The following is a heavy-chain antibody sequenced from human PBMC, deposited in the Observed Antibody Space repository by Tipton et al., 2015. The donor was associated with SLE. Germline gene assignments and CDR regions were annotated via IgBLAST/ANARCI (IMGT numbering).Heavy chain of an antibody. CDR2: MNPNSGNT. Sequence: QLVQSGAEVKKPGASVKVSCKASGCTFTSYDINWVRQATGQGLEWMGWMNPNSGNTGYAQKFQGRVTMTRNTSISTAYMELSSLRSEDTAVYYCARGKEDCSGGSCYSDCWGQGTLVTVSS. CDR3: ARGKEDCSGGSCYSDC. J-gene: IGHJ4*02. D-gene: IGHD2-15*01. V-gene: IGHV1-8*01. CDR1: GCTFTSYD.